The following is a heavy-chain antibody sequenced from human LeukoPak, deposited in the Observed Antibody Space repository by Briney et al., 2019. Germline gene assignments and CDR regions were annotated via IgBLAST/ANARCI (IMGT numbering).Heavy chain of an antibody. CDR2: IRYDGSNK. D-gene: IGHD1-26*01. Sequence: GGSLRLSCAASGFTFSSYGMHWVRQAPGKGLEWVAFIRYDGSNKYYADSVKGRFTISRDNSKNTLYLQMNSLRAEDTAVYYCALGGRIVGATLDYWGQGTLVTVSS. V-gene: IGHV3-30*02. CDR3: ALGGRIVGATLDY. CDR1: GFTFSSYG. J-gene: IGHJ4*02.